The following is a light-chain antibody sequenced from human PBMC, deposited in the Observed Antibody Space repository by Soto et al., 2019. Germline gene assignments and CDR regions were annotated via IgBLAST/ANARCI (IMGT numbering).Light chain of an antibody. V-gene: IGLV1-40*01. J-gene: IGLJ3*02. Sequence: QCVLTQPPSVYGAPGQRVTISCTGNNSNLGAGYDVHWYQQLPGAAPKLVVFGNRNRPSGVPERFSGSKSGTSASLAITGLQAEDEADYYCQAYDYSLTAFVFGGGTKLTVL. CDR3: QAYDYSLTAFV. CDR1: NSNLGAGYD. CDR2: GNR.